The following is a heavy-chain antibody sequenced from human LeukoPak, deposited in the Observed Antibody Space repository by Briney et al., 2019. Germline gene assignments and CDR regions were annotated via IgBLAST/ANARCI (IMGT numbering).Heavy chain of an antibody. CDR2: INPSGGT. CDR1: GYTFTSYY. J-gene: IGHJ6*03. CDR3: ARGPRKDYYYYYYMDV. V-gene: IGHV1-2*02. Sequence: ASVKVSCKASGYTFTSYYMHWVRQAPGQGLEWMGIINPSGGTNYAQKFQGRVTMTRDTSISTAYMELSRLRSDDTAVYYCARGPRKDYYYYYYMDVWGKGTTVTVSS.